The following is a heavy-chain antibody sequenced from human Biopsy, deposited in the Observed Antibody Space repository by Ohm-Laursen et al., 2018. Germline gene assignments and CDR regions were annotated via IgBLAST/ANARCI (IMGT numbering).Heavy chain of an antibody. J-gene: IGHJ6*02. D-gene: IGHD4-11*01. V-gene: IGHV4-59*02. CDR1: GVSVTKYY. CDR3: ARDSGILNYGNFKYYHYYGMDV. Sequence: SDTLSLTCTVSGVSVTKYYWSWIRQPPGQGLEWIGHIYYSVMTNYNPSLQSRVSISVDTSRNQVSLTLSSVTAADTAVYYCARDSGILNYGNFKYYHYYGMDVWGQGTKVTVSS. CDR2: IYYSVMT.